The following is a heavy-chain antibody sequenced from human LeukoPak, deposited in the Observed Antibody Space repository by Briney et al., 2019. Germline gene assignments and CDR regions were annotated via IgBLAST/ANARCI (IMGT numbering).Heavy chain of an antibody. J-gene: IGHJ5*02. Sequence: WVSVKVSCKASGYTFRGHFIHWVRQAPGQGHEWMGWINPNNGVTNYAQNFQGRVTMTSDTSVSAAYMELSRLTSDDTAVYFCARGSNFWSGYYQAYFDPWGQGTLVTVSS. CDR1: GYTFRGHF. D-gene: IGHD3-3*01. CDR2: INPNNGVT. V-gene: IGHV1-2*02. CDR3: ARGSNFWSGYYQAYFDP.